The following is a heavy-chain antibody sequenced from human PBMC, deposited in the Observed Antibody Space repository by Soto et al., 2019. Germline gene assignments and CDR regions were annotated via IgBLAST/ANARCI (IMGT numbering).Heavy chain of an antibody. D-gene: IGHD3-22*01. Sequence: TLSLTCAVSGGSISSGAYSWSWIRQPPGKGLEWIGYIDHSGSTYYSPSLKSRVTVSVDRSKNQFSLKLSSVTAADTAVFYCARGPYDSSGFYSAFDIWGQGTMVTVSS. V-gene: IGHV4-30-2*01. CDR1: GGSISSGAYS. CDR2: IDHSGST. CDR3: ARGPYDSSGFYSAFDI. J-gene: IGHJ3*02.